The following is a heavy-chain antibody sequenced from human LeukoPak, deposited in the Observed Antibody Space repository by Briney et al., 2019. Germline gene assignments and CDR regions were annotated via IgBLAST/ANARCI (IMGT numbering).Heavy chain of an antibody. CDR1: GYSLTRYF. CDR3: ARAGSTGYSLDY. J-gene: IGHJ4*02. D-gene: IGHD3-22*01. V-gene: IGHV1-2*02. CDR2: IERNSSDT. Sequence: ASVKVSCQASGYSLTRYFIHWARPAPGQALEWMGCIERNSSDTKYAQKFQSRVSMPRDTSTRTAYMELSRLRSDDTAVYFCARAGSTGYSLDYWGQGTLVTVSS.